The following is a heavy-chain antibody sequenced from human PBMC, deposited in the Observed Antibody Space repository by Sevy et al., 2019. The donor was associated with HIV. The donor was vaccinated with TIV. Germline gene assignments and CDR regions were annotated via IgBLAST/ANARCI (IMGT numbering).Heavy chain of an antibody. CDR2: IYSGGST. V-gene: IGHV3-66*01. D-gene: IGHD3-10*01. J-gene: IGHJ5*02. CDR3: ARANVLLWFGEFQSRFWFDP. CDR1: GFTVSSNY. Sequence: GGSLRLSCAASGFTVSSNYMSWVRQAPGKGLEWVSVIYSGGSTYYANSGKGRFTISRDNSKNTLYLQMNSLRAEDTAVYYCARANVLLWFGEFQSRFWFDPWGQGTLVTVSS.